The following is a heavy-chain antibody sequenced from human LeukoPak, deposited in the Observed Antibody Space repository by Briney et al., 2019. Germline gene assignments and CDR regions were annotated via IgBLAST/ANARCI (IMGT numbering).Heavy chain of an antibody. CDR3: ARDQLGSYGLGY. V-gene: IGHV1-46*01. Sequence: GASVKVSCKASGYTFTSYYMHWVRQAPGQGLEWMGIIDPSGGSTSYAQKFQGRVTMTRDTSTSTVYMELSSLRSENTAVYYCARDQLGSYGLGYWGQGTLVTVSS. J-gene: IGHJ4*02. D-gene: IGHD5-18*01. CDR1: GYTFTSYY. CDR2: IDPSGGST.